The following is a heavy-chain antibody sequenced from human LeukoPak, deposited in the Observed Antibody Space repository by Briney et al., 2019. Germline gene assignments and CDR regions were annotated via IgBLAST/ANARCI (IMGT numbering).Heavy chain of an antibody. Sequence: PGGSLRLSCAASGFTFFSHVMNWVRQSPGKGLEWISSISSSSASISYADSMKGRFTISRDNARNSLYLQMNSLRAEDTAVYYCASRAWGSHEDPYYFDYWGQGTLVTVSS. CDR3: ASRAWGSHEDPYYFDY. J-gene: IGHJ4*02. D-gene: IGHD7-27*01. CDR2: ISSSSASI. CDR1: GFTFFSHV. V-gene: IGHV3-21*01.